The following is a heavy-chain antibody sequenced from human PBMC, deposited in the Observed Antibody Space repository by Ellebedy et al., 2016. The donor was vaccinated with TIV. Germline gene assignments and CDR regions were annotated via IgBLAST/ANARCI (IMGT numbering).Heavy chain of an antibody. CDR3: ARVSTNYYYGLDV. J-gene: IGHJ6*02. D-gene: IGHD3-16*02. CDR2: INYSGST. CDR1: GGSISSYY. Sequence: SETLSLXCTVSGGSISSYYWSWVRQPPGKGLEWIGYINYSGSTSYNPSLKSRVNMSIDASKIQFSLMLRSVSAADTAVYYCARVSTNYYYGLDVWGQGTTVTVPS. V-gene: IGHV4-59*13.